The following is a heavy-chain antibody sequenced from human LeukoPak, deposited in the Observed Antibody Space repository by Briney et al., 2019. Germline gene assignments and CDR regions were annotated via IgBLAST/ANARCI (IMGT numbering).Heavy chain of an antibody. D-gene: IGHD4-17*01. V-gene: IGHV3-15*01. CDR1: EFTFSNVW. J-gene: IGHJ4*02. CDR3: TTVHDYGDSY. CDR2: IKSMTDGGTT. Sequence: GGSLRLSCAASEFTFSNVWMSWVRQAPGKGLEWVGRIKSMTDGGTTDYAAPVKGRFTISRDDSKNALYLQMNNLKTEDTAVYYCTTVHDYGDSYWGQGTLVTVSS.